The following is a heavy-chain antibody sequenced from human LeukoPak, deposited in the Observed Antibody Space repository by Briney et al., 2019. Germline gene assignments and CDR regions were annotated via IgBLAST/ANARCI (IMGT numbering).Heavy chain of an antibody. CDR1: GGTFSSYA. D-gene: IGHD6-13*01. J-gene: IGHJ4*02. Sequence: GASVKVSCKASGGTFSSYAIIWVRQAPGQGLEWMGGIIPIFGTANYAQKFQGRVTITTDESTSTAYMELSSLRSEDTAVYYCARGQQTVYYFDYWGQGTLVTVSS. CDR3: ARGQQTVYYFDY. CDR2: IIPIFGTA. V-gene: IGHV1-69*05.